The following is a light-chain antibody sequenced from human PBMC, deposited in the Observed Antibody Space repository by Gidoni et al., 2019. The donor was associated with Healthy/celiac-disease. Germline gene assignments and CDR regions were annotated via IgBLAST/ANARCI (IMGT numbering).Light chain of an antibody. J-gene: IGKJ1*01. CDR1: PSVSSY. V-gene: IGKV3-11*01. CDR3: QQRSNLWT. CDR2: EAS. Sequence: ELVLTQSPATLSLSPGERATLSCRASPSVSSYLAWYQQKPGQAPRLLIYEASNRATGIPARFSGSGSGTDFTLTISSLEPEDFAVYYCQQRSNLWTFGQGTKVEIK.